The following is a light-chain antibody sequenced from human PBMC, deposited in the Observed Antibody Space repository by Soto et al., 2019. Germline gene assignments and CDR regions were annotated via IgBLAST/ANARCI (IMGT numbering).Light chain of an antibody. CDR3: AAWDDTVRSYV. Sequence: QSVLTQPSSVSGTPGQGVTISCSGSISNIGNNYVYWFQQLPGTAPKVLTNRNDQRPSGGPDRFSGSKSGTSASLAISGLRSEDEADYYCAAWDDTVRSYVFGTGTKVTVL. CDR2: RND. CDR1: ISNIGNNY. V-gene: IGLV1-47*01. J-gene: IGLJ1*01.